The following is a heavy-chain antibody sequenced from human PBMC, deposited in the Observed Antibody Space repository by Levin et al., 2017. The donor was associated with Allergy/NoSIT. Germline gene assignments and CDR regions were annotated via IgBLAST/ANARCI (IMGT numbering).Heavy chain of an antibody. CDR2: FYYGGST. D-gene: IGHD1-26*01. J-gene: IGHJ4*02. CDR3: ATKSATGATDS. CDR1: GGSITSNDYF. V-gene: IGHV4-39*01. Sequence: SETLSLACIVSGGSITSNDYFWSWFRQPPGKGLEWIATFYYGGSTYYNPSLKNRVTISPDTSRNQFSLKLNSVTAADTAVFYCATKSATGATDSWGQGTLVTVSS.